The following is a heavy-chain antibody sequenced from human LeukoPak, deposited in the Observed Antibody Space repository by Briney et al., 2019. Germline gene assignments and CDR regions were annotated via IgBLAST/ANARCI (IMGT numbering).Heavy chain of an antibody. V-gene: IGHV1-2*02. CDR1: GYTFTGYY. CDR3: ARDYGGPSWFGGVDY. J-gene: IGHJ4*02. D-gene: IGHD3-10*01. Sequence: ASVNVSCKASGYTFTGYYMHWVRQAPGQGLEWMGWINPNSGGTNYARNFQGRVTMTRDTSISAAYMELSRLRSDDTAVYYCARDYGGPSWFGGVDYWGQGALVTVSS. CDR2: INPNSGGT.